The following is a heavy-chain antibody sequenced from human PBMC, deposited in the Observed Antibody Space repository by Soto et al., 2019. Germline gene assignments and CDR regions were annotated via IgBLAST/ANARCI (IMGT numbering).Heavy chain of an antibody. D-gene: IGHD2-8*01. CDR3: ARDRKDGISYFDS. CDR2: IGGTGTTK. CDR1: GFTFSSYS. V-gene: IGHV3-48*01. Sequence: PGGSLRLSCRASGFTFSSYSMNWVRQAPGRGLEWVSFIGGTGTTKYYADSVKGRFTISRDNAGNSLYLQMSSLRAEDTAVYYCARDRKDGISYFDSWGQGA. J-gene: IGHJ4*02.